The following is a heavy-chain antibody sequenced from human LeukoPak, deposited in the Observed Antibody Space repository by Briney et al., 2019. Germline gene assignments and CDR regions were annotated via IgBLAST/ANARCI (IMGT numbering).Heavy chain of an antibody. CDR3: ARAAYSSTWYSRYFDL. CDR1: GFTFRTYW. CDR2: IKQDGSEK. J-gene: IGHJ2*01. Sequence: GGSLRLSCAASGFTFRTYWMSWVRQAPGKGLEWVANIKQDGSEKYYVDSVKGRFIISRDNAKDSLYLQMNSLRAGDTAVYYCARAAYSSTWYSRYFDLWGRGTLVTVSS. V-gene: IGHV3-7*01. D-gene: IGHD6-13*01.